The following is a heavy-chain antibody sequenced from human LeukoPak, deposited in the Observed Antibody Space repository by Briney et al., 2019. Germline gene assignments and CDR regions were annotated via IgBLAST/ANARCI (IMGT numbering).Heavy chain of an antibody. CDR3: ARDANPDYYGSGSYYN. CDR1: GGSVSSGSYY. Sequence: SETLSLTCTVSGGSVSSGSYYWSWIRQPPGKGLEWIGSIYYSGSTYYNPSLKSRVTISVDTSKNQFSLKLSSVTAADTAVYYCARDANPDYYGSGSYYNWGQGTLVTVSS. CDR2: IYYSGST. V-gene: IGHV4-39*07. J-gene: IGHJ4*02. D-gene: IGHD3-10*01.